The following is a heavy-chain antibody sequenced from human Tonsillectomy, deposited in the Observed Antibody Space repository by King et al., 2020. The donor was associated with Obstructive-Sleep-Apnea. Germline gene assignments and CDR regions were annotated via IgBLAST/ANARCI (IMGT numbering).Heavy chain of an antibody. D-gene: IGHD3-9*01. V-gene: IGHV3-21*01. CDR1: GFTFSSYS. CDR3: AREEAYGILTGYADAFDI. CDR2: ISSSSSYI. Sequence: VQLVESGGGLVKPGGSLRLSWAASGFTFSSYSMNWVRQAPGKGLEGVSSISSSSSYIYYSDSVKGRFTISRDNARNSLYLQLNSLRAEDTAVYYCAREEAYGILTGYADAFDIWGQGTMVTVSS. J-gene: IGHJ3*02.